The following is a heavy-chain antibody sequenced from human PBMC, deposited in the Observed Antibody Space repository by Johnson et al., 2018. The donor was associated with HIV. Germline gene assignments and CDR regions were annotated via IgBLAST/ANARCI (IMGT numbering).Heavy chain of an antibody. D-gene: IGHD6-6*01. CDR3: AKDSVREYSSSSYAFDI. V-gene: IGHV3-30*18. Sequence: QVQLVESGGGVVQPGRSLRLSCAASGFTFDDYGMSWVRQAPGQGLEWVAVISYDGSNKYYADSVKGRFTIPRDNSKNTLYLQMNSLRAEDTAVYYCAKDSVREYSSSSYAFDIWGQGTMVTVSS. J-gene: IGHJ3*02. CDR1: GFTFDDYG. CDR2: ISYDGSNK.